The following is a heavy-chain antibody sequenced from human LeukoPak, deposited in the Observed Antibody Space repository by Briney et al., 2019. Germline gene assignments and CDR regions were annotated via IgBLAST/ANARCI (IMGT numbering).Heavy chain of an antibody. CDR1: GFSVSSNY. V-gene: IGHV3-11*04. Sequence: PGGSLRLSCAASGFSVSSNYMSWVRQAPGQGLEWVSNIGSSGSTTYYADSVKGRFSISRDNAKGSLYLHMNSLRVEDTAVYYCALLAVASDFDYWGQGALVTVSS. CDR3: ALLAVASDFDY. J-gene: IGHJ4*02. CDR2: IGSSGSTT. D-gene: IGHD6-19*01.